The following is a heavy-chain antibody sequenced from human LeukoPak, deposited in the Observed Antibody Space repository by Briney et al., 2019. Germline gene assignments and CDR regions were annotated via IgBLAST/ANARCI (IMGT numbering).Heavy chain of an antibody. Sequence: SQTLSLTCTVSGGSISSGSYYRTWIRQPAGKGLEWIGRIYTSGSTNYNPSLKSRVTISVDTSKNQFSLKLSSVTAADTAVYYCATIVVPAANDYFYMDVWGKGTTVTVSS. CDR3: ATIVVPAANDYFYMDV. J-gene: IGHJ6*03. CDR1: GGSISSGSYY. CDR2: IYTSGST. V-gene: IGHV4-61*02. D-gene: IGHD2-2*01.